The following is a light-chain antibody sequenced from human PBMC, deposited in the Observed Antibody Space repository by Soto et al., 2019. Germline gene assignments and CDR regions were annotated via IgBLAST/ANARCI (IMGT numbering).Light chain of an antibody. J-gene: IGKJ3*01. CDR3: HQFNNYPFT. CDR2: DAS. CDR1: QGISSA. Sequence: AIQLTQSPSSLSASVGDRVTITCRASQGISSALAWYQQTPGKPPKLLIYDASSLEIGVPSRFSGSGSVTDFTLTISNLQPEDFATYYCHQFNNYPFTFGPGTKVDIK. V-gene: IGKV1D-13*01.